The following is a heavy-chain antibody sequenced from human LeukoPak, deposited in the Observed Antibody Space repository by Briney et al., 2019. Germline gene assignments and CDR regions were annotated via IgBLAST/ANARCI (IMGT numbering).Heavy chain of an antibody. Sequence: GGSLRLSCAASGFIFSGYGMHWVRQAPGKGLEWVAVIWYDGSNKYYADSVKGRFTISRDNSKNTLYLQMNSLRAEDTASFYCARGNFRRDGYNFYYWGQGTLVTVSS. J-gene: IGHJ4*02. CDR1: GFIFSGYG. CDR2: IWYDGSNK. V-gene: IGHV3-33*01. D-gene: IGHD5-24*01. CDR3: ARGNFRRDGYNFYY.